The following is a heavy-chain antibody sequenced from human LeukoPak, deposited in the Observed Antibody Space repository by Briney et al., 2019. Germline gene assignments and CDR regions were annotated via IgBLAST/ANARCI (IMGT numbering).Heavy chain of an antibody. CDR2: ISAQNGNT. CDR3: ARDGDWARSSDY. V-gene: IGHV1-18*01. J-gene: IGHJ4*02. CDR1: GYTFSNYG. Sequence: ASVKVSCRASGYTFSNYGFSWVRQAPGQELEWMGWISAQNGNTIYAQKVQGRVTMTTDTSTSTAYMELRSLRSDDTAVYYCARDGDWARSSDYWGQGTLVTVSS. D-gene: IGHD2-21*02.